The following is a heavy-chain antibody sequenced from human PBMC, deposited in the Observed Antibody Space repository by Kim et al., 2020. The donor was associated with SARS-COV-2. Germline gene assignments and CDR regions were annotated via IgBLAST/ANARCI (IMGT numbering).Heavy chain of an antibody. CDR3: AKDGGSGWY. CDR2: ISWNSGSI. J-gene: IGHJ3*01. V-gene: IGHV3-9*01. D-gene: IGHD6-19*01. CDR1: GFTFDDYA. Sequence: GGSLRLSCAASGFTFDDYAMHWVRQAPGKGLEWVSGISWNSGSIGYADSVKGRFTISRDNAKNSLYLQMNSLRAEDTALYYCAKDGGSGWYWGQGTMVT.